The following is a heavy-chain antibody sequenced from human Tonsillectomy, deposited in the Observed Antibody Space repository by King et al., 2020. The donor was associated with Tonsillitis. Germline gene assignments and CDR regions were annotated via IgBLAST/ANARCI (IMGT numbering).Heavy chain of an antibody. CDR3: ARGGNPHYDFWSGYYTGWFDP. Sequence: VQLVESGAEVKKPGASVKVSCKASGYTFTSYYMHRVRQAPGQGLEWMGIINPSGGSTSYAQKFQGRVTMTRDTSTSTVYMELSSLRSEDTAVYYCARGGNPHYDFWSGYYTGWFDPWGQGTLVTVSS. V-gene: IGHV1-46*03. CDR2: INPSGGST. J-gene: IGHJ5*02. D-gene: IGHD3-3*01. CDR1: GYTFTSYY.